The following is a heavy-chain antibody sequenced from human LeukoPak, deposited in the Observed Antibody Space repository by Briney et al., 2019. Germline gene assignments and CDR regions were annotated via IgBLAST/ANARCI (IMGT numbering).Heavy chain of an antibody. V-gene: IGHV3-74*01. CDR3: ARGGAYGSGTYNYFDY. CDR1: GFTFSSHW. J-gene: IGHJ4*02. Sequence: GGSLRLSCAASGFTFSSHWMHWVRRAPGKGLVWVSRINSDGRSSSPSYADSVKGRFTISRDNAKNTLYLQVNSLRVEDTAVYYCARGGAYGSGTYNYFDYWGQGTLGTVSS. D-gene: IGHD3-10*01. CDR2: INSDGRSSSP.